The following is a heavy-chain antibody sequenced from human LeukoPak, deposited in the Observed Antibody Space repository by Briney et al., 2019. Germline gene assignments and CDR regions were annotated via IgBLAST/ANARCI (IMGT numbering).Heavy chain of an antibody. CDR1: GYSFTSYW. Sequence: GESLKISCKGSGYSFTSYWIGWVRQMPGKGPEWMGIIYPGDSDTRYSPSFQGQVTISADKSISTAYLQWSSLKASDTAMYYCARRKGYYDSSGYYYFDYWGQGTLVTVSS. D-gene: IGHD3-22*01. CDR2: IYPGDSDT. V-gene: IGHV5-51*01. J-gene: IGHJ4*02. CDR3: ARRKGYYDSSGYYYFDY.